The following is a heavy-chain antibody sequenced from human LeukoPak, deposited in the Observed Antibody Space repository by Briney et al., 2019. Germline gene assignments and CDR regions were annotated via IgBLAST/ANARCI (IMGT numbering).Heavy chain of an antibody. J-gene: IGHJ3*02. Sequence: GASVKVSCKTSGGTFTSYAITWVRQAPGQGLEWMGWINPNSGGTNYAQKFQGRVTMTRDTSISTAYMELSRLRSDDTAVYYCARERRYCSSTSCYTYAFDIWGQGTMVTVSS. CDR2: INPNSGGT. CDR3: ARERRYCSSTSCYTYAFDI. D-gene: IGHD2-2*02. V-gene: IGHV1-2*02. CDR1: GGTFTSYA.